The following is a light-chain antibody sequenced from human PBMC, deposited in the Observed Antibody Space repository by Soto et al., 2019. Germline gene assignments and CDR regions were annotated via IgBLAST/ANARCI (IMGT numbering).Light chain of an antibody. Sequence: DIQMTQSPSSLSASVGDRVTITCRASQSISSYLNWYQQKPGKAPKLLIYAASSLQSGVPSRFSGSGSGTDFTLTISSLQPEDFATYYCQQSYSTPPWGFGQGTKEEIK. J-gene: IGKJ1*01. CDR1: QSISSY. CDR2: AAS. CDR3: QQSYSTPPWG. V-gene: IGKV1-39*01.